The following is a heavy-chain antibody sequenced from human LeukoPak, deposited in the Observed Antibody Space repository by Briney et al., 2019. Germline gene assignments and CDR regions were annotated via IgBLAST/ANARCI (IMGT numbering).Heavy chain of an antibody. CDR3: AKGVKIWLQLLPAFDY. J-gene: IGHJ4*02. CDR1: GFTFSSYG. V-gene: IGHV3-30*18. Sequence: GGSLRLSCAASGFTFSSYGMHWVRQAPGKGLEWVAVISYDGSNKYYADSVKGRFTISRDNSKNTLYLQMNSLRAEDTAVYYCAKGVKIWLQLLPAFDYWGQGILVTVSS. CDR2: ISYDGSNK. D-gene: IGHD5-24*01.